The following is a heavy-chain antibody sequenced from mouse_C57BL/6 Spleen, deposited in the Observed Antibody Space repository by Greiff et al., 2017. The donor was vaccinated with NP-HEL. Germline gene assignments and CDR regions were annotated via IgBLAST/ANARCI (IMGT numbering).Heavy chain of an antibody. CDR1: GYSITSGYD. D-gene: IGHD2-14*01. Sequence: EVKLEESGPGMVKPSQSLSLTCTVTGYSITSGYDWHWIRHFPGNKLEWMGYISYSGSTNYNPSLKSRISITHDTSKNHFFLKLNSVTTEDTATYYCARRGTLDFDYWGQGTTLTVSS. J-gene: IGHJ2*01. V-gene: IGHV3-1*01. CDR2: ISYSGST. CDR3: ARRGTLDFDY.